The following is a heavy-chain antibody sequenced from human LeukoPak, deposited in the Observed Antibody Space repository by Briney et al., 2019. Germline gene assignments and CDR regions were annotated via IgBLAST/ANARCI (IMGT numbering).Heavy chain of an antibody. CDR3: ARGRYNWSPNFDY. V-gene: IGHV3-7*03. Sequence: PGGSLRLSCEASGFTFSSYWMNWVRQAPGKGLEWVAYIKQDGSEKYYVDSVKGRFTISRDNAKNSLLLQMNSLGAEDTAVYYCARGRYNWSPNFDYWGQGTLVTVSS. D-gene: IGHD1-20*01. J-gene: IGHJ4*02. CDR2: IKQDGSEK. CDR1: GFTFSSYW.